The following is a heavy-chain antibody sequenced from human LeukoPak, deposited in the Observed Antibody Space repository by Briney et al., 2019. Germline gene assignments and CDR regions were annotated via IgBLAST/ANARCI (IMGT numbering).Heavy chain of an antibody. Sequence: ASVKVSCKASGYTFTSYYMHWVRQAPGQGLEWMGIINPSGGSTSYAQKFQGTVTMTRDTSTSTVYMELSSLRSEDTAVYYCARERPTIAARSSNWFDPWGQGTLDTVSS. V-gene: IGHV1-46*01. CDR2: INPSGGST. J-gene: IGHJ5*02. CDR1: GYTFTSYY. D-gene: IGHD6-6*01. CDR3: ARERPTIAARSSNWFDP.